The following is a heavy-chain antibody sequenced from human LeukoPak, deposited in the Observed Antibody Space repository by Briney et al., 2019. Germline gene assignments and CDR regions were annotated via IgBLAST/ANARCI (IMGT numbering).Heavy chain of an antibody. Sequence: RPGGSLRLSCAASGFTFDDYGMSWVRQAPGKGLEWVSGINWNGGSTGYADSVKGRFTISRDNAKNSLCLQMNSLRAEDTALYYCARDHYYDSLWGAFDIWGQGTMVTVSS. J-gene: IGHJ3*02. V-gene: IGHV3-20*04. D-gene: IGHD3-22*01. CDR3: ARDHYYDSLWGAFDI. CDR1: GFTFDDYG. CDR2: INWNGGST.